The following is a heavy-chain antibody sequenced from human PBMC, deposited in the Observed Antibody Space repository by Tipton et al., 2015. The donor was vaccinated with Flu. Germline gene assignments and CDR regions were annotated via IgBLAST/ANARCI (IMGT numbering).Heavy chain of an antibody. D-gene: IGHD1-26*01. Sequence: GLVKPSETLSLTCTVSGGSISSSSYYWGWIRQPPGKGLEWIGSIYYSGSTYYNPSLKSRVTISVDTSKNQFSLKLSSVTAADTAVYYCARDGVVGATDYWGQGTLVTVSS. CDR3: ARDGVVGATDY. J-gene: IGHJ4*02. CDR1: GGSISSSSYY. CDR2: IYYSGST. V-gene: IGHV4-39*07.